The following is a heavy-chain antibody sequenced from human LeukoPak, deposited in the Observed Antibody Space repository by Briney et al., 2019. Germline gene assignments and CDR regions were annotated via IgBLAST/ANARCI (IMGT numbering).Heavy chain of an antibody. J-gene: IGHJ4*02. CDR3: GRDWDCGSYYLGYFDY. V-gene: IGHV3-72*01. Sequence: GGSLRLSCAASGFTFSDHYMDWVRQAPGKGLEWVGRIRNKANSYTTEYAASVKGRFTISRDDSKNSLYLQMNSLKCEDTGVYYCGRDWDCGSYYLGYFDYWGQGTLVTVSS. CDR1: GFTFSDHY. CDR2: IRNKANSYTT. D-gene: IGHD2-15*01.